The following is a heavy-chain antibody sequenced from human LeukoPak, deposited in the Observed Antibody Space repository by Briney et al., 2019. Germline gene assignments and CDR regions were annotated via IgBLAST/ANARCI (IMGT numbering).Heavy chain of an antibody. D-gene: IGHD3-3*01. CDR2: IYYSGSP. Sequence: KPSETLSLTCTFPGGSISSSSYYWGWIRQPPGKGLEWIGSIYYSGSPYYNTSLKSRVTISVDTPKNQFSLKLSSVHAADTAVYYCARHSPHHYDFWRGCYKGPSLDWFDPWGQGTLVTVSS. CDR1: GGSISSSSYY. J-gene: IGHJ5*02. V-gene: IGHV4-39*01. CDR3: ARHSPHHYDFWRGCYKGPSLDWFDP.